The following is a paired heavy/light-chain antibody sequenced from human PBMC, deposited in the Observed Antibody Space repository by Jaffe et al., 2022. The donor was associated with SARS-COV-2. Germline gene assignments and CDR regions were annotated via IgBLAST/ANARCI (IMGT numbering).Heavy chain of an antibody. CDR3: ARGPTVVTLYYFDY. CDR2: INPSGDST. V-gene: IGHV1-46*04. CDR1: GYIFTTYY. Sequence: QVQLVQSGAEVKKPGASVKVSCKASGYIFTTYYMHWVRQAPGQGLEWMGLINPSGDSTSYAQKLQGRVTMTRDTSTSTVYMELSSLRSEDTAVYYCARGPTVVTLYYFDYWGQGTLVTVSS. J-gene: IGHJ4*02. D-gene: IGHD2-15*01.
Light chain of an antibody. CDR3: QQYYITPPT. J-gene: IGKJ5*01. Sequence: DIVMTQSPDSLAVSLGERATINCKSSQSVLYSSKNKNYLAWYQQKPGQPPKLLIYWASTRESGVPDRFSGSGSGTDFTLTISSLQAEDVAVYYCQQYYITPPTFGQGTRLEIK. CDR2: WAS. V-gene: IGKV4-1*01. CDR1: QSVLYSSKNKNY.